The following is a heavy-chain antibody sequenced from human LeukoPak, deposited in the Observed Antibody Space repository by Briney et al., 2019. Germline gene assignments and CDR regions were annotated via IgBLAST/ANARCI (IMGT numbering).Heavy chain of an antibody. V-gene: IGHV3-30*03. CDR1: GFTFGSYG. Sequence: PGRSLRLSCAASGFTFGSYGMHWVRQAPGKGLEWVAVISYDGSNKYYADSVKGRFTISRDNSKNTLYLQMNSLRAEDTAVYYCARGRGSSGWCLGYWGQGTLVTVSS. CDR2: ISYDGSNK. J-gene: IGHJ4*02. CDR3: ARGRGSSGWCLGY. D-gene: IGHD6-19*01.